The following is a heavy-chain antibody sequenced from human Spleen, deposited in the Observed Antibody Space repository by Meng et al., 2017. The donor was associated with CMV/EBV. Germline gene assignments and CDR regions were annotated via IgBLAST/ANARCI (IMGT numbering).Heavy chain of an antibody. CDR1: ISSGDYY. Sequence: ISSGDYYWSWIRRPPGKGLEWIGYIYYSGSTYYNPSLKSRVTISVDTSKNQFSLKLSSVTAADTAVYYCARGRYCSSTSCYTGWFDPWGQGTLVTVSS. CDR3: ARGRYCSSTSCYTGWFDP. V-gene: IGHV4-30-4*08. J-gene: IGHJ5*02. D-gene: IGHD2-2*02. CDR2: IYYSGST.